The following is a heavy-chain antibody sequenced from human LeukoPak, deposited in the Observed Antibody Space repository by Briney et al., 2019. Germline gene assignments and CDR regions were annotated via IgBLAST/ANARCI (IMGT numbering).Heavy chain of an antibody. CDR1: GESFSVYY. D-gene: IGHD2-2*01. J-gene: IGHJ5*02. V-gene: IGHV4-34*01. CDR3: ARVGDIVVVPAYNWFDP. Sequence: PSETLPLTCAVYGESFSVYYWSWSWIRQPPGKGLEWIGEINHSGSTNYNPSLKSRVTISVDTSKNQFSLKLSSVTAADTAVYYCARVGDIVVVPAYNWFDPWGQGTLVTVSS. CDR2: INHSGST.